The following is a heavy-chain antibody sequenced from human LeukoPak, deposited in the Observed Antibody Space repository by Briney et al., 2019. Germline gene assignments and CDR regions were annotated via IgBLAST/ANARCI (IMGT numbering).Heavy chain of an antibody. D-gene: IGHD3-3*01. CDR1: GDSITSNDYF. V-gene: IGHV4-39*01. CDR3: ARVRRAIFGVASYYYYMDV. Sequence: SETLPLTCSVSGDSITSNDYFWGWIRQPPGKGLEWIGNLYYIGSTYYNPSLKSRVTMSVDTSKNQFSLRLSSVTAADTAVYYCARVRRAIFGVASYYYYMDVWGKGTTVTVSS. CDR2: LYYIGST. J-gene: IGHJ6*03.